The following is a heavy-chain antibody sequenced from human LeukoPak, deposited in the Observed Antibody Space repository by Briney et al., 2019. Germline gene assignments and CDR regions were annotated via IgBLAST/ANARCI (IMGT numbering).Heavy chain of an antibody. CDR3: ARDWGAYYHFFDY. V-gene: IGHV3-7*01. CDR1: GFSMSVYW. Sequence: GGSLRLSCEASGFSMSVYWMSWVRQAPGKGLEWVGNIKQDGSERNYVDSVKGRYTISRDNAKKSLYLQMNSLRAEDTAVYYCARDWGAYYHFFDYWGQGTLVTVSS. CDR2: IKQDGSER. J-gene: IGHJ4*02. D-gene: IGHD3-22*01.